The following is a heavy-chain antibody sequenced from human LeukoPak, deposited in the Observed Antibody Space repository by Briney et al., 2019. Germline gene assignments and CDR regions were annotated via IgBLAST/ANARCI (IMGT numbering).Heavy chain of an antibody. CDR1: GGSFSGYY. V-gene: IGHV4-34*01. CDR2: INHSGST. CDR3: ARGLRGSTSCYLDY. Sequence: SETLSLTCAVYGGSFSGYYWSWIRQPPGKGLEWIGEINHSGSTNYNPSLKSRVTISVDTSKNQFSLKLSSVTAADTAVYYCARGLRGSTSCYLDYWGQGTLVTVSS. J-gene: IGHJ4*02. D-gene: IGHD2-2*01.